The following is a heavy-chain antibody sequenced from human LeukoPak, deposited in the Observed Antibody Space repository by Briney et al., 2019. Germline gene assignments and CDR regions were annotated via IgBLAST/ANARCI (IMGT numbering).Heavy chain of an antibody. CDR1: GFTFSSYG. J-gene: IGHJ5*02. CDR3: AKEERGYYYDSSGPNWFDP. V-gene: IGHV3-30*18. D-gene: IGHD3-22*01. CDR2: ISYDGSNK. Sequence: PGGSLRLSCAASGFTFSSYGMHWVRQAPGKGLEWVAVISYDGSNKYYADSVKGRFTISRDNSKNTLYLQMNSLRAEDTAVYYCAKEERGYYYDSSGPNWFDPWGQGTLVTVSS.